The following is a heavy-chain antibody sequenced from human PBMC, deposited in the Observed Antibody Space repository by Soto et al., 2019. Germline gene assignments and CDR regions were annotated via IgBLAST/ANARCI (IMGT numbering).Heavy chain of an antibody. CDR1: GYSFTSYW. CDR2: IYPGDSDT. Sequence: PGESLKISCKGSGYSFTSYWIGWVRQMPGKGLEWMGIIYPGDSDTRYSPSFQGQVTISADKSISTAYLQWSSLKASDTAMYYCARLSVDSSGWPDAFDIWGQGTMVTVSS. D-gene: IGHD6-19*01. CDR3: ARLSVDSSGWPDAFDI. J-gene: IGHJ3*02. V-gene: IGHV5-51*01.